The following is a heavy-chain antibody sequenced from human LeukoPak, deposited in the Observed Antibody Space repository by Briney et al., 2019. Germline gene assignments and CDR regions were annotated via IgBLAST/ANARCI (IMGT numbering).Heavy chain of an antibody. J-gene: IGHJ6*03. D-gene: IGHD3-3*01. CDR3: ARVRFLEWLLSYYYYYMDV. CDR1: GGSFSGYY. Sequence: SETLSLTCAVYGGSFSGYYWSWIRQPPGKGLEWIGEINHSGSTNYNPSLKSRVTISVDTSKNQFSLKLSSVTAADTAVYYCARVRFLEWLLSYYYYYMDVWGKGTTVTVSS. CDR2: INHSGST. V-gene: IGHV4-34*01.